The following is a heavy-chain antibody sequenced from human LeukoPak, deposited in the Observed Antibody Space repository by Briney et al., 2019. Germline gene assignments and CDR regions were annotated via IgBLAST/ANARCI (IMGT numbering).Heavy chain of an antibody. CDR1: GFTFSNYA. V-gene: IGHV3-23*01. Sequence: GGSLRLSCTASGFTFSNYAMSWVRQAPGKGLEWVSTITGSGGNAYYADSVKGRVTIPRDNSKSTLYLQMNSLRPEDAAVYYCAKAAATGSGYYFEYWGQGALVTVSS. CDR2: ITGSGGNA. D-gene: IGHD6-13*01. J-gene: IGHJ4*02. CDR3: AKAAATGSGYYFEY.